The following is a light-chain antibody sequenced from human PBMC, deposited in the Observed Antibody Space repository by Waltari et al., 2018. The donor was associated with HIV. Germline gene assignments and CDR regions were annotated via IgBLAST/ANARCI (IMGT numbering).Light chain of an antibody. CDR1: NSNIGSTYD. Sequence: QSVLTQPPSVSGAPGQRVTIPCTGSNSNIGSTYDVHWYQLLPGKAPKLLIYANNNRPSGVPDRFSGSKSGASASLAITGLQAEDEADYSCQSYDSRLSAWVFGGGTKVTVL. CDR2: ANN. V-gene: IGLV1-40*01. CDR3: QSYDSRLSAWV. J-gene: IGLJ3*02.